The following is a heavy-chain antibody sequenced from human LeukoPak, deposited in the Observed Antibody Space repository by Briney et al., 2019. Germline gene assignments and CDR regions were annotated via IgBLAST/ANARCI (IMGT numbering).Heavy chain of an antibody. CDR2: IIPIFGTA. CDR3: AREGYGSGSYRLDY. V-gene: IGHV1-69*13. CDR1: GYTFTTYG. J-gene: IGHJ4*02. Sequence: GASVKVSCKASGYTFTTYGISWVRQAPGQGLEWMGGIIPIFGTANYAQKFQGRVTITADESTSTAYMELSSLRSEDTAVYYCAREGYGSGSYRLDYWGQGTLVTVSS. D-gene: IGHD3-10*01.